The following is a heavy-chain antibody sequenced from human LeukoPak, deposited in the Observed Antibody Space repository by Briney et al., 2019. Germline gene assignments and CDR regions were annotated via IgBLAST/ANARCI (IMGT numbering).Heavy chain of an antibody. CDR1: GFTFSSYG. J-gene: IGHJ4*02. CDR3: ASRVVTSFDY. Sequence: GSLRLSCAASGFTFSSYGMHWVRQAPGKGLEWVAFIRYDGSNKYYADSVKGRFTISRDISENTLYLQMNALRAEDTAVYYCASRVVTSFDYWGQGTLVTVSS. V-gene: IGHV3-30*02. CDR2: IRYDGSNK. D-gene: IGHD3-3*01.